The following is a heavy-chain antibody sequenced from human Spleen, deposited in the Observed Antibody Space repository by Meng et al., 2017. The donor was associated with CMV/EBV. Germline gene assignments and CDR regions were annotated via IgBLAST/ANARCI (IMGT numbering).Heavy chain of an antibody. V-gene: IGHV4-34*01. Sequence: QVPLQQWGAGLLKPSETLSLTWPSEGGSFSGYDWSWIRQPPGKGLEWIGEINHSGSTNYNPSLKSRVTISVDTSKNQFSLKLSSVTAADTAVYYCARGDYYGSGSYRRYFDYWGQGTLVTVSS. CDR2: INHSGST. CDR1: GGSFSGYD. J-gene: IGHJ4*02. D-gene: IGHD3-10*01. CDR3: ARGDYYGSGSYRRYFDY.